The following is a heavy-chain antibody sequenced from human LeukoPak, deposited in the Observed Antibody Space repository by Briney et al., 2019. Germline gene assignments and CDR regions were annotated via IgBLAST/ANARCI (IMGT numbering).Heavy chain of an antibody. CDR3: AKDIRVVVVAAIPGVYGMDV. D-gene: IGHD2-15*01. V-gene: IGHV3-23*01. J-gene: IGHJ6*02. Sequence: GGSLRLSCAASGFTVSSNYMSWVRQAPGKGLEWVSAISGSGGSTYYADSVKGRFTISRDNSKNTLYLQMNSLRAEDTAVYYCAKDIRVVVVAAIPGVYGMDVWGQGTTVTVSS. CDR1: GFTVSSNY. CDR2: ISGSGGST.